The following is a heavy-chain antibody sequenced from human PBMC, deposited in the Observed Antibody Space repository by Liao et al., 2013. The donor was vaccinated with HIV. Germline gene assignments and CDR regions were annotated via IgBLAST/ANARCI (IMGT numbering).Heavy chain of an antibody. CDR1: GGSISSYS. CDR2: ISGSGST. Sequence: QVQLQESGPGLVKPSETLSLTCSVSGGSISSYSWNWIRLPAGKGLEWIGRISGSGSTNYNPSLKSRVTMSVDTSKNQFSLKLSSVTAADTAVYYCARDVSPRYYYYMDVWGKGTTVTVSS. V-gene: IGHV4-4*07. J-gene: IGHJ6*03. CDR3: ARDVSPRYYYYMDV. D-gene: IGHD2/OR15-2a*01.